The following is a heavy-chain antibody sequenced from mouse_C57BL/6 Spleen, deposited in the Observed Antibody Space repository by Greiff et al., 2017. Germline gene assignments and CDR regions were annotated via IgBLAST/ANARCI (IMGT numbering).Heavy chain of an antibody. V-gene: IGHV1-69*01. CDR2: IDPSDSYT. CDR1: GYTFTSYW. CDR3: ARSPDHYYGRGYFDY. Sequence: VQLQQPGAELVMPGASVKLSCKASGYTFTSYWMHWVKQRPGQGLEWIGEIDPSDSYTNYNQKFKGKSTLTVDKSSSTAYMQLSSLTSEDSAVYYCARSPDHYYGRGYFDYWGQGTTLTVSS. J-gene: IGHJ2*01. D-gene: IGHD1-2*01.